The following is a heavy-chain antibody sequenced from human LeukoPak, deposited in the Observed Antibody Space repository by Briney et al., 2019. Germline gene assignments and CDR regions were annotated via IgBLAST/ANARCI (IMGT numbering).Heavy chain of an antibody. V-gene: IGHV3-7*01. CDR2: IKQDGSEK. CDR3: ARRCSSTSCYAQNNWFDP. CDR1: GVTFSSYW. J-gene: IGHJ5*02. D-gene: IGHD2-2*01. Sequence: PGGSLRLSCAASGVTFSSYWMSWVRQAPGKGLEWVANIKQDGSEKYYVDSVKGRFTISRDNAKNSLYLQMNSLRAEDTAVYYCARRCSSTSCYAQNNWFDPWGQGTLVTVSS.